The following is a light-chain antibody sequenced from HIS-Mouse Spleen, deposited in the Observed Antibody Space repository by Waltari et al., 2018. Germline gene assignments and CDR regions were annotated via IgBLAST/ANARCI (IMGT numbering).Light chain of an antibody. J-gene: IGKJ3*01. CDR2: GAS. Sequence: EIVLPQSPGTLSLPQGEGATLSSRPSQSVSSSYLAWYQQKPGQAPRLRIYGASSRATGIPDRFSGSGSGTDFTLTISRLEPEDFAVYYCQQYGSSPPGSFTFGPGTKVDIK. V-gene: IGKV3-20*01. CDR3: QQYGSSPPGSFT. CDR1: QSVSSSY.